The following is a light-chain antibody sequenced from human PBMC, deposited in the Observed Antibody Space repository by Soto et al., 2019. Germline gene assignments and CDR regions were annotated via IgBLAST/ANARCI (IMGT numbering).Light chain of an antibody. CDR3: QKYNSAPRT. CDR1: QGISNY. V-gene: IGKV1-27*01. J-gene: IGKJ1*01. Sequence: DIQMTQSPSSLSASVGDRVTITCRASQGISNYLAWYQQKPGKVPKLLIYAASTLQSGVPSRFSGSGSGTDFTLNSSSLQPEDVASYYCQKYNSAPRTFGQGTKVEIK. CDR2: AAS.